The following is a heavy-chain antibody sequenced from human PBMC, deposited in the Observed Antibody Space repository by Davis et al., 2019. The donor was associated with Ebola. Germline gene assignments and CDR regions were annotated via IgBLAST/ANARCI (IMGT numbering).Heavy chain of an antibody. CDR1: GFTFSSYA. J-gene: IGHJ6*03. D-gene: IGHD3-10*01. CDR2: ISGSGGST. Sequence: GESLKISCAASGFTFSSYAMSWVRQAPGKGLEWVSAISGSGGSTYYADSVKGRFTISRDNSKNTLYLQMNSLRAEDTAVYYCAKEWYYGSGYYYYYMDVWGKGTTVTVSS. V-gene: IGHV3-23*01. CDR3: AKEWYYGSGYYYYYMDV.